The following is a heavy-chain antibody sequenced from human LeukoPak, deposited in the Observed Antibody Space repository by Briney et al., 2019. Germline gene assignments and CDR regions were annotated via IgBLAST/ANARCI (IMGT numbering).Heavy chain of an antibody. CDR1: GGSFGGYY. J-gene: IGHJ6*03. V-gene: IGHV4-34*01. Sequence: KPSETLSLTCAVYGGSFGGYYWSWIRQPPGQGLEWIGQINHSEITNYNPSPKSRVTISLDTSKNQFSLKLSSVTAADTAVYYCARLPRGDIVVVPAARTSKNYYYYYMDVWGKGTTVTVSS. CDR2: INHSEIT. CDR3: ARLPRGDIVVVPAARTSKNYYYYYMDV. D-gene: IGHD2-2*01.